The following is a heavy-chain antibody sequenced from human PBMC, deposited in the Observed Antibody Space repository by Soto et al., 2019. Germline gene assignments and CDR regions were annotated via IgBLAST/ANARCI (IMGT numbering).Heavy chain of an antibody. CDR3: ARRAEVEVGTPWFDP. Sequence: EVQLLESGGGLVQPGGSLRLSCAASGFTFSSYPMSWVRQVPGKGLDWVSSVTAGGGSTFYGDSVKGRFTISRDNSKNTLYLQMNSLRPEDTAIYYCARRAEVEVGTPWFDPWGQGTLVTVSS. D-gene: IGHD1-1*01. CDR2: VTAGGGST. J-gene: IGHJ5*02. V-gene: IGHV3-23*01. CDR1: GFTFSSYP.